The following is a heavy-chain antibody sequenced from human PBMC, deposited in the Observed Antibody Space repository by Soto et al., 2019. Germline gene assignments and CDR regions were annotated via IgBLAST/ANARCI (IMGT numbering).Heavy chain of an antibody. J-gene: IGHJ5*02. Sequence: PRGSLRLSCAASGFTFITYWMDWVRHTPGKGLEWVANINQDGSKKNYVGSVKGRFTISRDNAKNSLYLQMSSLTAEDSALYYCSRSLNAWGQGTLVTVSS. D-gene: IGHD2-8*01. CDR2: INQDGSKK. CDR1: GFTFITYW. V-gene: IGHV3-7*01. CDR3: SRSLNA.